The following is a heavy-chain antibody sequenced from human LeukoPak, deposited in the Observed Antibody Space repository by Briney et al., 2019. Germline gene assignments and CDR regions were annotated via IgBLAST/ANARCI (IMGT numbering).Heavy chain of an antibody. V-gene: IGHV2-5*01. Sequence: SGPTLVKPTQTLTLTCTFSGFSLSTSGVGVAWIRQSPGKALEWLALIYWNDDKHYSPSLRSRLTISKDTSKNQVVLTMTNMDPVDTATYFCARDRMGIGFDPWGQGTLVTVSS. J-gene: IGHJ5*02. D-gene: IGHD2-15*01. CDR2: IYWNDDK. CDR3: ARDRMGIGFDP. CDR1: GFSLSTSGVG.